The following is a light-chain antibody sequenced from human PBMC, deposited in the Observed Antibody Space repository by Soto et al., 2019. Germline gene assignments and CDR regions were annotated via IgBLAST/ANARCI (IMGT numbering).Light chain of an antibody. CDR3: QQYGNSPFS. V-gene: IGKV3-20*01. CDR2: AAS. Sequence: TVLTQSPGTLSLSPGERATLSCRASQSVGSNYLAWYQQKPGQAPRLLIYAASSRATGIPDRFSGSGSGTDFTLTVCRLEAEDFAVYYCQQYGNSPFSFGQGTELEIK. J-gene: IGKJ2*03. CDR1: QSVGSNY.